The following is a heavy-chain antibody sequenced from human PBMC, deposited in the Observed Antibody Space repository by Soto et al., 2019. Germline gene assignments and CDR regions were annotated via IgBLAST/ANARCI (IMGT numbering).Heavy chain of an antibody. CDR1: GFSLSNARMG. V-gene: IGHV2-26*01. J-gene: IGHJ4*02. D-gene: IGHD4-17*01. CDR2: IFSNDEK. CDR3: ARMDYGGSFDC. Sequence: SGPTLVYPTETLTLTCPVSGFSLSNARMGVSWIRQPPGKALEWLAHIFSNDEKSYSTSLKSRLTISKDTSKSQVVLTMTNMDPVDAATYYCARMDYGGSFDCWGQGTLVTVSS.